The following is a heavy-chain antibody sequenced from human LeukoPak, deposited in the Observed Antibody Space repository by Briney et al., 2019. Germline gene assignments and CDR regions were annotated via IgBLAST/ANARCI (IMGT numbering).Heavy chain of an antibody. Sequence: PGGSLRRSCAASESIVSGNYMTWVRQAPGKGLEWLSVIYTGGGTYYADSVKGRFPISGDTSKTTVYLQMNSLRGDDTAIYYCAHYDFWSGHALDIWGQGTMVTVSS. CDR1: ESIVSGNY. V-gene: IGHV3-66*01. CDR3: AHYDFWSGHALDI. D-gene: IGHD3-3*01. CDR2: IYTGGGT. J-gene: IGHJ3*02.